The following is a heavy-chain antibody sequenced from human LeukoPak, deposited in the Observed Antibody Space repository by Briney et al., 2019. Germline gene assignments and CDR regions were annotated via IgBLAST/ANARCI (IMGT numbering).Heavy chain of an antibody. Sequence: ASVKVSCKASGYTFTGYYMHWVRQAPGQGLEWMGRINPNSGGTNYAQKFQGRVTMTRDTSISTAYMELNRLRSDDTAVYYCARSVATQWGMGGGNIDYWGQGTLVTVSS. D-gene: IGHD5-12*01. CDR2: INPNSGGT. CDR3: ARSVATQWGMGGGNIDY. V-gene: IGHV1-2*06. J-gene: IGHJ4*02. CDR1: GYTFTGYY.